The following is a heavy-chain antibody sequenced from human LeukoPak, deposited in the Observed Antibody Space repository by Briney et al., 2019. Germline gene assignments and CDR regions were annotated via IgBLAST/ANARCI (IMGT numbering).Heavy chain of an antibody. J-gene: IGHJ5*02. D-gene: IGHD3-16*01. CDR2: IYYSGST. CDR1: DDSITMYY. Sequence: SETLSLTCSVSDDSITMYYWTWIRQPPGKGLEWIGYIYYSGSTNYNPSLKSRVTISVDTSKNQFSLKLSSVTAADTAVYYCARVIGLIDSWFDPWGQGTLVTVSS. CDR3: ARVIGLIDSWFDP. V-gene: IGHV4-59*01.